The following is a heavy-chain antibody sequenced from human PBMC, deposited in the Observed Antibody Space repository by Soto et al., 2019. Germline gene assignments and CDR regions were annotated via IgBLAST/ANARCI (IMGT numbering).Heavy chain of an antibody. CDR3: ARDRGIAARPSGAYYYYGMDV. CDR2: IIPIFGTA. D-gene: IGHD6-6*01. Sequence: SVKVSCKASGGTFSSYAISWVRQAPGQGLEWMGGIIPIFGTANYAQKFQGRVTITADESTSTAYMELSSLRSEDTAVYYCARDRGIAARPSGAYYYYGMDVWGQGTTVTVSS. V-gene: IGHV1-69*13. J-gene: IGHJ6*02. CDR1: GGTFSSYA.